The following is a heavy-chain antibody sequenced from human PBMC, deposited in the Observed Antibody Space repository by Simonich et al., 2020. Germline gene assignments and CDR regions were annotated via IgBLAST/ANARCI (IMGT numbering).Heavy chain of an antibody. D-gene: IGHD2-15*01. Sequence: QVQLVQSGAEVKKPGSSVKVSCKASGGTFSSYAISWVRPAPGQGLEWRRRINPILGIGNYAQKFQGRVTITADKSTSTAYMELSSLRSEDTAVYYCARGGLADRRIVYYYYMDVWGKGTTVTVS. CDR1: GGTFSSYA. V-gene: IGHV1-69*09. CDR3: ARGGLADRRIVYYYYMDV. CDR2: INPILGIG. J-gene: IGHJ6*03.